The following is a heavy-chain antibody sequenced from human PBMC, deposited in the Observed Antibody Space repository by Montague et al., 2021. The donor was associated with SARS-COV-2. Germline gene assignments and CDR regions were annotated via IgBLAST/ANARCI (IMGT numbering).Heavy chain of an antibody. D-gene: IGHD6-25*01. CDR3: AKDIGGSGGWPTSDF. J-gene: IGHJ4*02. V-gene: IGHV3-23*01. CDR1: GFTFSNYA. CDR2: IRSRGDST. Sequence: SLRLSCAASGFTFSNYAMNWVRQAPGKGLEWVSLIRSRGDSTYYADSVKGRFTISRDNSRNTLYLHMNSLRADDTAIYYCAKDIGGSGGWPTSDFWGQGALVTVSS.